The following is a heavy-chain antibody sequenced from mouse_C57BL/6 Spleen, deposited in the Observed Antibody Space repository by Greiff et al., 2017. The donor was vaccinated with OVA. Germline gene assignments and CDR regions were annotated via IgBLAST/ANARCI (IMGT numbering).Heavy chain of an antibody. D-gene: IGHD3-2*02. CDR2: ISSGSSTI. Sequence: EVKLMESGGGLVKPGGSLKLSCAAPGFTFSDYGMHWVRQAPEKGLEWVAYISSGSSTIYYADTVKGRFTISRDNAKNTLFLQMTSLRSEDTAMYYCARYGSSGYAMDYWGQGTSVTVSS. J-gene: IGHJ4*01. CDR3: ARYGSSGYAMDY. V-gene: IGHV5-17*01. CDR1: GFTFSDYG.